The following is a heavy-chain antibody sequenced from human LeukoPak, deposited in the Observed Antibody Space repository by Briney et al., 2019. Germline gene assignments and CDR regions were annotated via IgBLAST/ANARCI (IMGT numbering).Heavy chain of an antibody. J-gene: IGHJ4*02. V-gene: IGHV4-59*01. CDR1: GGSISSYY. D-gene: IGHD2-21*01. CDR2: IYYSGST. Sequence: SETLSLTRTVSGGSISSYYWSWIRQPPGKGLEWIGYIYYSGSTNYNPSLKSRVTISVDTSKNQFSLKLSSVTAADTAVYYCARILAYCGGDCSFFDYWGQGTLVTVSS. CDR3: ARILAYCGGDCSFFDY.